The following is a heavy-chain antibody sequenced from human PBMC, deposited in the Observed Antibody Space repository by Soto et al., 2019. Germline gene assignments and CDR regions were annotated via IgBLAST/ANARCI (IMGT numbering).Heavy chain of an antibody. D-gene: IGHD6-6*01. Sequence: GESLKISCAASGFTFSSYGMHWVRQAPGKGLEWVAVIWYDGSNKYYADSVKGRFTISRDNSKNTLYLQMNSLRAEDTAVYYCARGESEYSSSGDAFDIWGQGTMVTVSS. CDR1: GFTFSSYG. V-gene: IGHV3-33*01. CDR2: IWYDGSNK. CDR3: ARGESEYSSSGDAFDI. J-gene: IGHJ3*02.